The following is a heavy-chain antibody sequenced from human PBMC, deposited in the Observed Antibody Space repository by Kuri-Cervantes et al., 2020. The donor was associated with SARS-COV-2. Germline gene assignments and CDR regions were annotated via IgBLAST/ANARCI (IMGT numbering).Heavy chain of an antibody. V-gene: IGHV3-48*01. CDR1: GFIFSRYS. CDR3: ARFETGVSTTGTEN. CDR2: ISSSSSTI. Sequence: GESLKISCAASGFIFSRYSMNWVRQAPGKGLEWVSYISSSSSTIYYIDSVKGRFTISRDNAKNSLYLQMNSLRADDTAIYYCARFETGVSTTGTENWGQGTLVTVSS. D-gene: IGHD2-8*02. J-gene: IGHJ4*02.